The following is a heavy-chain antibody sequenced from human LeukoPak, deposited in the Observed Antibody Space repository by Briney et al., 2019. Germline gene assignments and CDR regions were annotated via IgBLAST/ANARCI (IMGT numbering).Heavy chain of an antibody. CDR2: INPSGGST. CDR1: GYTFTSYY. Sequence: ASVKVSCKASGYTFTSYYMHWVRQAPGQGLEWMGIINPSGGSTSYAQKFQGRVTMTRDASTSTVYMELSSLRSEDTAVYYCASVRLASGSYPAFDYWGQGTLVTVSS. D-gene: IGHD1-26*01. CDR3: ASVRLASGSYPAFDY. V-gene: IGHV1-46*01. J-gene: IGHJ4*02.